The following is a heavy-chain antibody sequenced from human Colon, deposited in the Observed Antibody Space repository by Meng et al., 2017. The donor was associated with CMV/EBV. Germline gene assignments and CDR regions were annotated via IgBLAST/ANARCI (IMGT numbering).Heavy chain of an antibody. V-gene: IGHV3-23*01. CDR3: AKDLGTPSELEPFDY. J-gene: IGHJ4*02. CDR2: ISSSACTT. CDR1: RFTFISYA. D-gene: IGHD1-1*01. Sequence: GESLKISCAASRFTFISYAMSWVRQAPGRGLEWVSGISSSACTTLYADSVKGQFTISRDNSKNTLYLQMNSLRAEDTATYYCAKDLGTPSELEPFDYWGQGTLVTVSS.